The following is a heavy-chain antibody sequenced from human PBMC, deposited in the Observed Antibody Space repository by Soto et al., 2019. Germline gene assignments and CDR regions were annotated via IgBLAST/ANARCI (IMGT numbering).Heavy chain of an antibody. CDR1: VCCVYSTSYY. CDR3: EREWENIYFEY. D-gene: IGHD1-26*01. CDR2: IHYSGST. J-gene: IGHJ4*02. Sequence: SLTGTVCVCCVYSTSYYLSWIRQPPGKGLEWIGYIHYSGSTNYNPSLQSRVTISVDTSKNHFSMELTSVTAADTAVYYCEREWENIYFEYRGQRALVNVYS. V-gene: IGHV4-61*01.